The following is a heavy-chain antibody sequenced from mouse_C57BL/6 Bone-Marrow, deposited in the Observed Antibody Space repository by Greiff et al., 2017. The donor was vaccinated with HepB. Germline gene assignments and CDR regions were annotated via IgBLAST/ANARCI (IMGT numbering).Heavy chain of an antibody. CDR2: IWSGGST. V-gene: IGHV2-2*01. J-gene: IGHJ4*01. CDR1: GFSLTSYG. D-gene: IGHD1-1*01. CDR3: ARSYGSSYGGYYAMDY. Sequence: VKVVESGPGLVQPSQSLSITCTVSGFSLTSYGVHWVRQSPGKGLEWLGVIWSGGSTDYNAAFIYRLSISKDNSKSQVFFKMNSLQADDTAIYYCARSYGSSYGGYYAMDYWGQGTSVTVSS.